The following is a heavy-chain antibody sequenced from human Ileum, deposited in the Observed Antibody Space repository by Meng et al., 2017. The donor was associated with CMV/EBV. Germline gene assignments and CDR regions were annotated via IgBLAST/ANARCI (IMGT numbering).Heavy chain of an antibody. CDR2: ISGSGGST. J-gene: IGHJ4*02. D-gene: IGHD6-6*01. Sequence: GGSLRLSCAASGFSFGTYGMHWVRQAPGKGLEWVSAISGSGGSTYYADSVKGRFTISRDNSKNTLYLQMNSLRAEDTAVYYCAKGLAARPGFFDYWGQGTLVTVSS. CDR3: AKGLAARPGFFDY. CDR1: GFSFGTYG. V-gene: IGHV3-23*01.